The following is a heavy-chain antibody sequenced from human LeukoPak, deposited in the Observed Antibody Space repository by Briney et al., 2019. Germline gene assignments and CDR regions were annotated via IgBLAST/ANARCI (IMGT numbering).Heavy chain of an antibody. CDR3: ARERIVATIQSVHWFDP. Sequence: PGGSLRLSCAASGFTFSSYAMHWVRQAPGKGLEWVAVISYDGSNKYYADSVKGRFTISRDNSKNTLYLQMNSLRAEDTAVYYCARERIVATIQSVHWFDPWGQGTLVTVSS. V-gene: IGHV3-30*01. D-gene: IGHD5-12*01. J-gene: IGHJ5*02. CDR2: ISYDGSNK. CDR1: GFTFSSYA.